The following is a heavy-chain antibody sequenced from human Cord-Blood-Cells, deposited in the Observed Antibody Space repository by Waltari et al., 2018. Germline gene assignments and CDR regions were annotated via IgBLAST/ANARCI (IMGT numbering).Heavy chain of an antibody. J-gene: IGHJ4*02. CDR3: ARVADY. CDR2: IYSGGST. Sequence: GKGLEWVSVIYSGGSTYYADSVKGRFTISRDNSKNTLYLQMNSLRAEDTAVYYCARVADYWGQGTLVTVSS. V-gene: IGHV3-53*01.